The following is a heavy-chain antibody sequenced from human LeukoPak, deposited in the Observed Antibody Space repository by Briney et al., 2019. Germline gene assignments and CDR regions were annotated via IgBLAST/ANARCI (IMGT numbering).Heavy chain of an antibody. CDR3: ATIGGSCYSSDAFDI. CDR2: IYYSGST. J-gene: IGHJ3*02. V-gene: IGHV4-59*01. D-gene: IGHD2-15*01. Sequence: SETLSLTCTVSGGSISSYYWSWIRQPPGKGLEWIGYIYYSGSTNYNPSLKSRVTISVDTSKNQFSLKLSSVTAADTAVYYCATIGGSCYSSDAFDIWGQGTMVTVSS. CDR1: GGSISSYY.